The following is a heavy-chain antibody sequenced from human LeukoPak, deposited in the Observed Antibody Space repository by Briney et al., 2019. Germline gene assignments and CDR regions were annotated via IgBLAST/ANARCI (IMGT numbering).Heavy chain of an antibody. CDR2: ISGSGGST. D-gene: IGHD2-2*01. Sequence: PGGSLRLSCAASGLSFSSYAMSWVRQAPGKGLEWVSAISGSGGSTYYADSVKGRFTISRDNSKNTLYLQMNSLRAEDTAVYYCAKEAAIVVVPAAISSGNYGLTSHVDYWGQGTLVTVSS. CDR1: GLSFSSYA. CDR3: AKEAAIVVVPAAISSGNYGLTSHVDY. V-gene: IGHV3-23*01. J-gene: IGHJ4*02.